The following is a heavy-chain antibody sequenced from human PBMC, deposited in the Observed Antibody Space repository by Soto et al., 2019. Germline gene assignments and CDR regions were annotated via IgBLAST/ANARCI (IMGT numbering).Heavy chain of an antibody. CDR1: GGSISDYQ. CDR2: IYYSGRT. Sequence: QVQLQESGPGLVRPSETLSLTCSVSGGSISDYQWNWIRQSPGKGLEWIGYIYYSGRTNYNPSLKSRVTISLDTSTKQCALRLRSVTAADTAVYYCARMRGLGELSPYFDYWGQGTLVTVSS. J-gene: IGHJ4*02. D-gene: IGHD3-16*02. CDR3: ARMRGLGELSPYFDY. V-gene: IGHV4-59*01.